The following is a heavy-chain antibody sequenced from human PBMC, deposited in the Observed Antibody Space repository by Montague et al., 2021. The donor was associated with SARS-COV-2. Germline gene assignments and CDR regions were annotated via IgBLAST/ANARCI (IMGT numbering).Heavy chain of an antibody. CDR1: GGSISSYY. V-gene: IGHV4-59*01. CDR3: AREYPGFTLDY. J-gene: IGHJ4*02. Sequence: SETLSLTCTVSGGSISSYYWSWIRQPPGKGLEWIGYIYYSGSTNYNPSLKRRVTISVDTYKNQFSLKLSSVTAADPAVYYCAREYPGFTLDYWGQGTLVTVSS. D-gene: IGHD6-25*01. CDR2: IYYSGST.